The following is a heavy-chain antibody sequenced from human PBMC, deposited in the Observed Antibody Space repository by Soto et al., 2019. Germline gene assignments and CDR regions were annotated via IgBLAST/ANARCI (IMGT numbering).Heavy chain of an antibody. V-gene: IGHV3-7*01. Sequence: VQLVESGGGLVQPGGSLRLSCAASGFTFRTYWMCWVRQAPGKGLEWVANIKADGSERYYVDSVKGRFTISRDNAKNSLYLQMHSLRAEDTAVYYCARDSGTSDYWGQGTLVTVSS. CDR2: IKADGSER. D-gene: IGHD1-1*01. CDR3: ARDSGTSDY. J-gene: IGHJ4*02. CDR1: GFTFRTYW.